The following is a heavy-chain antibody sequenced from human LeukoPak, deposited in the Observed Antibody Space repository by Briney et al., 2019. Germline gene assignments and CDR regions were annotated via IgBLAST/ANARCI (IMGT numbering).Heavy chain of an antibody. CDR3: AKDDYSIDWFDP. D-gene: IGHD4-11*01. CDR1: GFTFSSYG. Sequence: PGGSLRLSCAASGFTFSSYGMHWVRQAPGKGLEWVAFIRYDGSNKYYADSVKGRFTISRDNSKNTLYLQMNSLRAEDTAVYYCAKDDYSIDWFDPWRQGTLVTVSS. CDR2: IRYDGSNK. J-gene: IGHJ5*02. V-gene: IGHV3-30*02.